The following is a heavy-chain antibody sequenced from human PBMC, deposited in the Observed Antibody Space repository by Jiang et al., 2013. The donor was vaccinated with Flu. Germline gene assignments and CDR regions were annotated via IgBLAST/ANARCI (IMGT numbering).Heavy chain of an antibody. J-gene: IGHJ6*02. Sequence: VQLVESGGGVVQPGRSLRLSCAASGFTFSAYGMHWVRQAPGKGLEWVALIWYDGSNKYYADSVKGRFTISRDNSKNTLYLQVNSLRAEDTAVYYCARDPYLTTAAPPEEGMDVWGQGTTVTVSS. D-gene: IGHD1-1*01. V-gene: IGHV3-33*08. CDR3: ARDPYLTTAAPPEEGMDV. CDR2: IWYDGSNK. CDR1: GFTFSAYG.